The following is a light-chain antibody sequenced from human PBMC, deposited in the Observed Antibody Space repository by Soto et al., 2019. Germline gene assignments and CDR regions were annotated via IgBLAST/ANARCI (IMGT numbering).Light chain of an antibody. V-gene: IGLV4-69*01. Sequence: QPVLTQSPSASASLGASVKLTCTLSSGHSNYAIAWHQQQSETGPRYLMKLNSDGSHSKGDGIPDRFSGSSSGAARYLTVSSLQSEDDAYYYCQAWGSGILVFGGGTKVTVL. CDR2: LNSDGSH. CDR3: QAWGSGILV. CDR1: SGHSNYA. J-gene: IGLJ2*01.